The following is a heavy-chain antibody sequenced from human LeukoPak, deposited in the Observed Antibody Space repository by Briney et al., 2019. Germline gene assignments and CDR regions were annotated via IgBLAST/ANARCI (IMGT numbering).Heavy chain of an antibody. V-gene: IGHV3-33*08. CDR3: ARDGYSGSKRGFYFDS. J-gene: IGHJ4*02. CDR2: MWYDGSNK. Sequence: PGGSLRLSCAASGFTFSSYAMSWVRQTPGKGLEWVAVMWYDGSNKYYADSVKGRFTISRDNSKNTLDLQMNSLRVEDTAVYYCARDGYSGSKRGFYFDSWGQGTLVTVSS. D-gene: IGHD5-12*01. CDR1: GFTFSSYA.